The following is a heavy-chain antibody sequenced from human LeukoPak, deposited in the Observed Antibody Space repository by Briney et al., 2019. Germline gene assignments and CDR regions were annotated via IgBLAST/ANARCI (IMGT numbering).Heavy chain of an antibody. CDR3: AKDRYSTHNWSDP. Sequence: GGSLRLSCAASGFTFSSYGMHWVRQAPAKGLEWVAIISYDGSNKYYADSVKRRFPIYRHNSKDTLYLQMNSLRTEDTAVYYCAKDRYSTHNWSDPWGQGTLVTVSS. D-gene: IGHD5-12*01. CDR2: ISYDGSNK. J-gene: IGHJ5*02. V-gene: IGHV3-30*18. CDR1: GFTFSSYG.